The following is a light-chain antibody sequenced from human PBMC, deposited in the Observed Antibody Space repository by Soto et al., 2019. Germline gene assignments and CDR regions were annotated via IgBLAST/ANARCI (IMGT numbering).Light chain of an antibody. Sequence: QSVLTQPASVSGSPGQSITISCTGTSSDVGSYNLVSWYQQHPGKAPKLMIYEVSTRPSGVSNRFSGSKSGNTASLTIAGLQAEDEADYYCCSYAGISTLVFGGGTKVTVL. J-gene: IGLJ3*02. CDR3: CSYAGISTLV. CDR2: EVS. CDR1: SSDVGSYNL. V-gene: IGLV2-23*02.